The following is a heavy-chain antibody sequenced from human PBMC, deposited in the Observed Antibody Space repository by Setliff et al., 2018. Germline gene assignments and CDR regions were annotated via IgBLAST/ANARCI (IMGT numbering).Heavy chain of an antibody. CDR3: ARDPAYGAFDI. Sequence: GGSLRLSCAASGFTFSSYWMSWVRQSPGKGLERLANINEAGSHKWYVDSVKGRFTISRDNAKNSLYLQMNGLRAEDTAVYYCARDPAYGAFDIWGQGTRVT. J-gene: IGHJ3*02. CDR1: GFTFSSYW. V-gene: IGHV3-7*03. D-gene: IGHD3-16*01. CDR2: INEAGSHK.